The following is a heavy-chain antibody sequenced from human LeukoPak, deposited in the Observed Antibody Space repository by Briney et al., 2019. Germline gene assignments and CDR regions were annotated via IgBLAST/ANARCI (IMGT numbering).Heavy chain of an antibody. J-gene: IGHJ4*02. V-gene: IGHV1-18*01. D-gene: IGHD2-15*01. CDR3: ARGGYCSGGSFFWPHRIFDY. CDR1: GYTFTSYG. Sequence: EASVKVSCKASGYTFTSYGISWVRQAPGQGLEWMGWISAYNGNTNYAQKLQGRVTMTRDMSTSTVYMELSSLRSEDTAVYYCARGGYCSGGSFFWPHRIFDYWGQGTLVTVSS. CDR2: ISAYNGNT.